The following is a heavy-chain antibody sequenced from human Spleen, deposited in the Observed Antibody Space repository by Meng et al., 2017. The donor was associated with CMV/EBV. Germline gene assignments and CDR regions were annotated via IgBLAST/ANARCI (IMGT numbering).Heavy chain of an antibody. CDR3: ARALQLSSPNYYDSTGYYFDLDYFDY. D-gene: IGHD3-22*01. CDR1: AYTFTGYY. Sequence: ASVKVSCKASAYTFTGYYMHWVRQAPGQGLAWMGWINPNSGGTYYAFKFQGRVTMTRDTSFNSAYMELSSLRSDDTAVYYCARALQLSSPNYYDSTGYYFDLDYFDYWGQGTLVTVSS. V-gene: IGHV1-2*02. CDR2: INPNSGGT. J-gene: IGHJ4*02.